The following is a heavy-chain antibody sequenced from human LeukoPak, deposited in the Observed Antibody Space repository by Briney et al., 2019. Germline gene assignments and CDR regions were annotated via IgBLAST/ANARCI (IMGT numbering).Heavy chain of an antibody. CDR3: AKGRGYSGYDGIDY. CDR2: ISYDGSNK. Sequence: PGGSLRLSCAASGFTFSSYGMHWVRQAPGKGLEWVAVISYDGSNKYYADSVKGRFTISRDNSKNTLYLQMNSLRAEDTAVYYCAKGRGYSGYDGIDYWGQGTLVTVSS. V-gene: IGHV3-30*18. D-gene: IGHD5-12*01. J-gene: IGHJ4*02. CDR1: GFTFSSYG.